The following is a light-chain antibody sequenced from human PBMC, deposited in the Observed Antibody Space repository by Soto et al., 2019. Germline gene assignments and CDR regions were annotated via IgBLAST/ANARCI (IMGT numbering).Light chain of an antibody. V-gene: IGKV3-20*01. CDR3: QQYGSSPRT. CDR1: QSVSSSY. CDR2: RAS. J-gene: IGKJ1*01. Sequence: ILLTQSPCTLALSPGESATLSCGASQSVSSSYLAWYPQKPGQAPRLLMYRASSRATGIPERFSGSGSGTDFTLTISRVAPEDVEVYYCQQYGSSPRTFGHGTKVDIK.